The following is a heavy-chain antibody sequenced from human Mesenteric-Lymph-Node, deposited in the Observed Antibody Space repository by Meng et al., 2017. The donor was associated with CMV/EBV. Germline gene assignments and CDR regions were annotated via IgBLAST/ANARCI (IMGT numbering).Heavy chain of an antibody. CDR2: IRYSGSNK. V-gene: IGHV3-30*02. J-gene: IGHJ4*02. D-gene: IGHD3-22*01. Sequence: GESLKISCAASGFTFSDYDMHWVRQAPGKGLEWVGFIRYSGSNKYYADSVKGRFTISRDNSKSTLYLQVNSLSAEDAAVYYCARYNYDSSGYGQYYFDSWGQGTLVTVS. CDR3: ARYNYDSSGYGQYYFDS. CDR1: GFTFSDYD.